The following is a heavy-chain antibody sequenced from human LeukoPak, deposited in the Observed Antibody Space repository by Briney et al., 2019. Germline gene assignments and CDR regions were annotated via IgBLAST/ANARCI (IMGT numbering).Heavy chain of an antibody. D-gene: IGHD3-10*01. CDR3: ARVRGGPNWFDP. CDR1: GGSITSDY. V-gene: IGHV4-59*01. J-gene: IGHJ5*02. CDR2: IYYRGST. Sequence: SETLSLTCTVSGGSITSDYWSWIRQPPGKGLEWIGHIYYRGSTNYNPSLKSRVTISVDTSKNQFSLKLSSVTAADTAVYYCARVRGGPNWFDPWGQGTLVTVSS.